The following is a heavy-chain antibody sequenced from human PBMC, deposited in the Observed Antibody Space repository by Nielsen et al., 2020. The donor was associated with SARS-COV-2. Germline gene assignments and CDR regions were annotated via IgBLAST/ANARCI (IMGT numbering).Heavy chain of an antibody. CDR3: AKDDVVRGDAYDI. CDR2: TSASGASK. D-gene: IGHD3-10*01. J-gene: IGHJ3*02. CDR1: GFTFNIYA. V-gene: IGHV3-23*01. Sequence: GESLKISCAASGFTFNIYAMALVRRAPGRGLGWVAGTSASGASKYYADSVKGRFSISRDNSRNTLYLQMNSLRVEDTAIYFWAKDDVVRGDAYDIWGQGTVVTVSS.